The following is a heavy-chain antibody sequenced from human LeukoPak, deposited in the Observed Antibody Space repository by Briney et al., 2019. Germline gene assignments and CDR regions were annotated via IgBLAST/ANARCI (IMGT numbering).Heavy chain of an antibody. J-gene: IGHJ4*02. CDR2: ISSSSTI. V-gene: IGHV3-48*01. CDR1: GFTFSSYS. Sequence: PGGSLRLSCAASGFTFSSYSMNWVRQAPGKGLEWVSYISSSSTIYYADSVKGRFTISRDNAKNSLYLQMNSLRAEDTAVYYCARGDGSAYYDILTGFDYWGQGTLVTVSS. D-gene: IGHD3-9*01. CDR3: ARGDGSAYYDILTGFDY.